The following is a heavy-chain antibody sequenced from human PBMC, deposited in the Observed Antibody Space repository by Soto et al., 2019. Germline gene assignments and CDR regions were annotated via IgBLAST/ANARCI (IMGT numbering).Heavy chain of an antibody. V-gene: IGHV5-10-1*01. D-gene: IGHD3-16*01. CDR2: IDPSDSYT. CDR1: GYSFTSYW. J-gene: IGHJ4*02. CDR3: LRSSPPGEYFVY. Sequence: GESLKISCKGSGYSFTSYWISWVRQMPGKGLEWMGRIDPSDSYTNYSPSFQGHVTISADKSISTAYPQWSSLKASDTAMYYCLRSSPPGEYFVYWGQGTLVTVSS.